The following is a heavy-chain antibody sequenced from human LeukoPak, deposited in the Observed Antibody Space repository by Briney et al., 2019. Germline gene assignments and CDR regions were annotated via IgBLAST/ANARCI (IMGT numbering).Heavy chain of an antibody. CDR2: INPNSGDT. CDR1: GYTFTGYY. D-gene: IGHD6-19*01. CDR3: ARDLAGSAWYIGAFDI. V-gene: IGHV1-2*02. J-gene: IGHJ3*02. Sequence: GASVKVSCKASGYTFTGYYMNWVRQAPGQGLEWMGWINPNSGDTNYAQKFQGRVTVTRDTSISTAYMELSRLRSDDTAVYYCARDLAGSAWYIGAFDIWGQGTMVTVSS.